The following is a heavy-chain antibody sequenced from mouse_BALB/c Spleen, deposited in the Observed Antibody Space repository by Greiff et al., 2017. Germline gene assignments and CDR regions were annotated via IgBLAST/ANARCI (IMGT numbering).Heavy chain of an antibody. Sequence: VQLQQSGAELVKPGASVKLSCKASGYTFTSYYMYWVKQRPGQGLEWIGEINPSNGGTNFNEKFKSKATLTVDESSSTAYMQLSSLTSEDSAVYYCTNLLWFAYWGQGTLVTVSA. CDR3: TNLLWFAY. CDR2: INPSNGGT. J-gene: IGHJ3*01. V-gene: IGHV1S81*02. D-gene: IGHD2-1*01. CDR1: GYTFTSYY.